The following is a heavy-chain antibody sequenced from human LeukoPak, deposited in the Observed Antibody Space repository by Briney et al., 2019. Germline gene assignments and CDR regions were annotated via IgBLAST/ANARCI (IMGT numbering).Heavy chain of an antibody. CDR3: ARDPQNWFDP. Sequence: SETLSLTCTVSGGSISSSTYYWGWIRQPPGKGLEWIGSIYYTGTTYYNPSLKSRVTISADTSKKQFSLKLSSVTAADTAVYYCARDPQNWFDPWGQGTPVTVSS. J-gene: IGHJ5*02. CDR1: GGSISSSTYY. V-gene: IGHV4-39*07. CDR2: IYYTGTT.